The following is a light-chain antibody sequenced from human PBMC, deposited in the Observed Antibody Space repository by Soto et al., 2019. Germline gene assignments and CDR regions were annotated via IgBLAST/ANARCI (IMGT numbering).Light chain of an antibody. CDR1: SSDVGGYNY. J-gene: IGLJ2*01. CDR2: EVS. Sequence: QSVLTQPASVSGSPGQSITISCTGTSSDVGGYNYVSWYQQHPGKAPKLMIYEVSNWPSGVSNRFSGSKSGYTASLTISGLQAEDEADYYCSSYTSSSSQVFGGGTKLTVL. CDR3: SSYTSSSSQV. V-gene: IGLV2-14*01.